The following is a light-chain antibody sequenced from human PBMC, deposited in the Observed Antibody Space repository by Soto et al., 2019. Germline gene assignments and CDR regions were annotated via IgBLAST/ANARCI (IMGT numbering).Light chain of an antibody. V-gene: IGKV1-5*01. J-gene: IGKJ1*01. CDR1: QSVSRW. Sequence: DIQLTQSPSTLSASVGDRVTITCRASQSVSRWAAWYKQKPGKAPKVLIWDASSLQRGVPSRFSGSGFGTEFTLTISSLQPDDVATYYCKQDNDYSTWTFGQGTNGEIK. CDR2: DAS. CDR3: KQDNDYSTWT.